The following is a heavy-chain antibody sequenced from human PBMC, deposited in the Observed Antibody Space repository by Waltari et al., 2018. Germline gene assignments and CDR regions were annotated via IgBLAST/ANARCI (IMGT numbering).Heavy chain of an antibody. V-gene: IGHV1-18*01. Sequence: QVQLLQSGAEVKKPGASLKVSCKASVYTFTSYGISCVRQSPGHGLEWMGWISAYNGNTNYAQKRKGRVNMTTDTATSTAYMELRSLRSDDTDVYYCARDLYSLQWFGELAFEDYWGQGTLVTVSS. CDR2: ISAYNGNT. J-gene: IGHJ4*02. CDR3: ARDLYSLQWFGELAFEDY. CDR1: VYTFTSYG. D-gene: IGHD3-10*01.